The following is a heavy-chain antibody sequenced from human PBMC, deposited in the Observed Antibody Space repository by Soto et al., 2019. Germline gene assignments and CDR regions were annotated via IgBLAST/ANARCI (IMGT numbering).Heavy chain of an antibody. CDR2: ISGYNGNT. V-gene: IGHV1-18*04. J-gene: IGHJ3*01. CDR3: AREGILGLFDAYDL. Sequence: ASVKVSCKGSGYTFTRHGVSWVRRAPGQGLEWMGWISGYNGNTIYAQKFQGRVIMTMDTSTTTVYMELRSLRPDDTAVYLCAREGILGLFDAYDLWGQGTMVTVSS. CDR1: GYTFTRHG. D-gene: IGHD3-3*01.